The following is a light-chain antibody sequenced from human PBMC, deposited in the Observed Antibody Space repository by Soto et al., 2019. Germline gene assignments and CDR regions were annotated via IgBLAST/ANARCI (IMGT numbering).Light chain of an antibody. CDR2: VAS. J-gene: IGKJ4*01. CDR3: QQLNSYRLT. V-gene: IGKV1-9*01. CDR1: QAISSH. Sequence: DIQLTQSPSFLSASVGDRGTITGRASQAISSHLAWYQQKPGKAPKLLVYVASTLQSGVPSRFSGSGSGTDFSLSINSLQPEDFATYYCQQLNSYRLTFGGGTKVDI.